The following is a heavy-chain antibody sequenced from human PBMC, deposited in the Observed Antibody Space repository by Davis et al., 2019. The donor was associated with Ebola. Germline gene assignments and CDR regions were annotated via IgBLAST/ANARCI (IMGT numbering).Heavy chain of an antibody. Sequence: GESLKISCAASGFTFSSYAMSWVRQAPGKGLEWVSAISGSGGSTYYADSVKGRFTISSDNSKNTLYLQMNSLRAEDTAVYYCAKDFRAATMIVVVIGDAFDIWGQGTMVTVSS. CDR3: AKDFRAATMIVVVIGDAFDI. J-gene: IGHJ3*02. CDR2: ISGSGGST. D-gene: IGHD3-22*01. V-gene: IGHV3-23*01. CDR1: GFTFSSYA.